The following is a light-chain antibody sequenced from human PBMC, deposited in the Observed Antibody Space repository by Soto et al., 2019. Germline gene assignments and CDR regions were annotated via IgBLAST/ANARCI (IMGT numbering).Light chain of an antibody. V-gene: IGKV3-15*01. J-gene: IGKJ5*01. CDR2: GAS. CDR1: QSVSSL. CDR3: QQYKKWPLT. Sequence: VMTQSPVTLPVSPGERATLSCRASQSVSSLLAWYQQKPGQAPRVLIYGASTRATGVPARFSGSGSGTEFTLTISRLQSEDFAFYYCQQYKKWPLTFGQGTRLDIK.